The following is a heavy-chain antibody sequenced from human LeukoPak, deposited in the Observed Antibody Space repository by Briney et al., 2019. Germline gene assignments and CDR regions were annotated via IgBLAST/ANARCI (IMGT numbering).Heavy chain of an antibody. CDR3: TTAGKEYSYDSSGYYYNFDY. V-gene: IGHV3-15*01. J-gene: IGHJ4*02. D-gene: IGHD3-22*01. Sequence: GGSLRLSCAASGFTFSNAWMGWVRQAPGKGLEWVGRIKSKTDGGTTDYAAPVKGRFTISRDDSKNTLYLQMNSLKTEDTAVYYCTTAGKEYSYDSSGYYYNFDYWGQGTLVTVSS. CDR1: GFTFSNAW. CDR2: IKSKTDGGTT.